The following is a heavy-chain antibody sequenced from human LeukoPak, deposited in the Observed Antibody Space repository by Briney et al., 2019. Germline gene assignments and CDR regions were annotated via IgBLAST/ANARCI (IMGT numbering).Heavy chain of an antibody. CDR1: GYTFITYY. Sequence: ASVKVSCKASGYTFITYYIHWVRQAPGQGLEWMGIIHPSGGSTSYAQQFRGRVTMTRDTSTSTVYMELSSLRYEDRAVYYCARAVVVARGLMAYFDYWGQGTLVTVSS. CDR2: IHPSGGST. V-gene: IGHV1-46*01. CDR3: ARAVVVARGLMAYFDY. D-gene: IGHD3-10*01. J-gene: IGHJ4*02.